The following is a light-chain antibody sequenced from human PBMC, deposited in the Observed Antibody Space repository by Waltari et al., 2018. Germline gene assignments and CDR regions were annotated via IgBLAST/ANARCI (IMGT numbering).Light chain of an antibody. CDR3: CSYAGSSTFVV. CDR2: EGS. J-gene: IGLJ2*01. Sequence: QSALTQPASVSGSPGQSLPISCTGTSSDVASYNLVSWYQQHPGKAPKLMIYEGSKRPSGVSNRFSGSKSGNTASLTITGLQAEDEADYYCCSYAGSSTFVVFGGGTALTVL. CDR1: SSDVASYNL. V-gene: IGLV2-23*03.